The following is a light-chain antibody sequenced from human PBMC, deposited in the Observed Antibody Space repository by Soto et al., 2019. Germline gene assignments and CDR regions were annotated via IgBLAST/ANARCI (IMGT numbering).Light chain of an antibody. J-gene: IGKJ2*01. Sequence: DNVMTQSPLSLPVTPGEPASISCRSSQSLLHSNGYTYLDWYLQRPGQSPQLLIYLGFNRASGVPDRFSGSGSGTDFTLKISRVEAEDVGVYYCMQGLQTFYTFGQGTKLEIK. CDR2: LGF. CDR1: QSLLHSNGYTY. V-gene: IGKV2-28*01. CDR3: MQGLQTFYT.